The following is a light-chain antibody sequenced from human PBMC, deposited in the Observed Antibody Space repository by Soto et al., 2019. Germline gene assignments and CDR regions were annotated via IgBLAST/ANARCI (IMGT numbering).Light chain of an antibody. Sequence: DIQMTQSPSSLSASVGDSVTITCRASHSISSYLNWYQQKPGKAPKLLIYAASSLESGVPSRFSGSGSGTEFTLTISSLQPDDFATYYCQQYNSYSTFGQGTKVDIK. CDR3: QQYNSYST. CDR2: AAS. CDR1: HSISSY. V-gene: IGKV1-5*01. J-gene: IGKJ1*01.